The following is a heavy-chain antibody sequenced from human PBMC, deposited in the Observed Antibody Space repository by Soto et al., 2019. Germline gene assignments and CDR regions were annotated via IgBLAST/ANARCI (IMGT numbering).Heavy chain of an antibody. V-gene: IGHV4-31*03. CDR2: IYYSGST. J-gene: IGHJ3*02. Sequence: QVQLQESGPGLVKPSQTLSLTCTVSGGSISSGGYYWSWIRQHPGKGLEWIGYIYYSGSTYYNPSLKSRVNISVDTFKSQFFLKLSSVTAADTAVYYCARAREAYDSSGYYDAFDIWGQGTMVTVSS. D-gene: IGHD3-22*01. CDR1: GGSISSGGYY. CDR3: ARAREAYDSSGYYDAFDI.